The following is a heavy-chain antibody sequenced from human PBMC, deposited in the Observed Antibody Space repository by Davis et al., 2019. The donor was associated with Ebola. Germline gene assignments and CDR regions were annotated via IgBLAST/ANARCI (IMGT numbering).Heavy chain of an antibody. Sequence: SGPTLVKPTQILTLTCTFSGFSLSTSGVGVGWVRQPPGKALEWLALIDWDDDKYYSTSLKTRLTISKDTSKNQVVLTMTNMDPVDTATYYCARIRWGSSSWYGFDYWGQGTLVTVSS. V-gene: IGHV2-70*20. CDR3: ARIRWGSSSWYGFDY. CDR1: GFSLSTSGVG. J-gene: IGHJ4*02. D-gene: IGHD6-13*01. CDR2: IDWDDDK.